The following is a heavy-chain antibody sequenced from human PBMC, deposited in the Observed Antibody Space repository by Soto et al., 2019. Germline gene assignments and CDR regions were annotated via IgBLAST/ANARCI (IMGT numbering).Heavy chain of an antibody. D-gene: IGHD1-26*01. CDR2: ISGSGSPT. V-gene: IGHV3-23*01. J-gene: IGHJ6*02. Sequence: GGSLRLSCAASGFSFSSYAMTWVRQAPGRGLEWVSAISGSGSPTYYAGSVKGRFTISRDNSKNTLYLQMNSLRADDTAVYYCARDMSGGTYNYYYGMDVWGQGTTVTVSS. CDR3: ARDMSGGTYNYYYGMDV. CDR1: GFSFSSYA.